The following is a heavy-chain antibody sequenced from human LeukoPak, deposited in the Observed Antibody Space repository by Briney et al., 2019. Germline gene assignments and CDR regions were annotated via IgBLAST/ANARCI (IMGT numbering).Heavy chain of an antibody. J-gene: IGHJ4*02. D-gene: IGHD3-3*01. V-gene: IGHV3-23*01. CDR2: ISGSGGST. CDR1: GFTFSSYA. Sequence: GGSLRLSCAASGFTFSSYAMSWVRQAPGKGLEWVSAISGSGGSTYYADSVKGRFTLSRDNSKNTLYLQMNSLRAEDTAVYYCAKVWAFWSGYSDYWGQGTLVTVSS. CDR3: AKVWAFWSGYSDY.